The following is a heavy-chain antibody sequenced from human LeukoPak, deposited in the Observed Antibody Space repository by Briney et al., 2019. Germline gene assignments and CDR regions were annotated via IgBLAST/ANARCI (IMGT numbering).Heavy chain of an antibody. Sequence: NPGGSLRLSCAASGFTFSNAWMSWVRQAPGKGLEWVSSISTGSSYIYYTDSVKGRFTISRDNAKNTLYLQMNSLRAEDTAVYYCALGWYYDFWSGYYEGHAFDIWGQGTMVTVSS. CDR1: GFTFSNAW. CDR3: ALGWYYDFWSGYYEGHAFDI. CDR2: ISTGSSYI. D-gene: IGHD3-3*01. V-gene: IGHV3-21*01. J-gene: IGHJ3*02.